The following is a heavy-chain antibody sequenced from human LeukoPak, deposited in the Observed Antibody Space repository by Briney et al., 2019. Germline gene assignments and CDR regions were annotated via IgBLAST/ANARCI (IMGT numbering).Heavy chain of an antibody. CDR2: IQVNGDT. J-gene: IGHJ4*02. V-gene: IGHV4-4*09. Sequence: PSETLSLTCTVSGDSVSGHYWSWIRQAPGKGLECIGYIQVNGDTNYNPSLKDRGAPSLATTKNQFSLRLRSVTGADKAGYYFSGTARYFDSWGPGTLVTVSS. CDR3: SGTARYFDS. CDR1: GDSVSGHY. D-gene: IGHD1-26*01.